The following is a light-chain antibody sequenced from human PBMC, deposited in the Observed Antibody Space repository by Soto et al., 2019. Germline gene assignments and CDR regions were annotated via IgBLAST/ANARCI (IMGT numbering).Light chain of an antibody. V-gene: IGKV1-5*01. J-gene: IGKJ1*01. CDR3: QQYNRLRWT. Sequence: DIRMTQSPSTLSASVGDRVTITCRASQSFSSWLAWYQQKPGNAPKLQIYDACSLENGVTSRFSGSGSGQEFTLTISSLQPDDFATYYLQQYNRLRWTFGQGTKVEFQ. CDR2: DAC. CDR1: QSFSSW.